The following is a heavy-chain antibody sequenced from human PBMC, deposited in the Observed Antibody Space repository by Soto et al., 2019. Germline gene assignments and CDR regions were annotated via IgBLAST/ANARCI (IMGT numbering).Heavy chain of an antibody. V-gene: IGHV4-31*03. Sequence: SETLSLTCTVSGGSISSGDYYWTWIRQHPGKGLEWIGYIYYSGSTYYNPSLKSRVTISVDTSKNQFSLKLSSVTAADTAVYYCATKSSDGSSYYYGMAVWGQGTTVTVSS. D-gene: IGHD1-1*01. J-gene: IGHJ6*02. CDR2: IYYSGST. CDR1: GGSISSGDYY. CDR3: ATKSSDGSSYYYGMAV.